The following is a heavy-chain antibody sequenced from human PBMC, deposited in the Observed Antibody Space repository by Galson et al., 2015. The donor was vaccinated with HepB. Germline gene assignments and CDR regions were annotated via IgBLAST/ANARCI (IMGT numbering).Heavy chain of an antibody. CDR3: AKPNRPNLLWFGESKRGDQYYYGMDV. D-gene: IGHD3-10*01. J-gene: IGHJ6*02. V-gene: IGHV3-23*01. CDR1: EFTFSSYA. Sequence: SLRLSCAASEFTFSSYAMTWVRQAPGKGLEWVSGISGSGGSTYYADSVKGRFTISRDDSKNTLYLQMNSLRAEDTAVYYCAKPNRPNLLWFGESKRGDQYYYGMDVWGQGTTVTVSS. CDR2: ISGSGGST.